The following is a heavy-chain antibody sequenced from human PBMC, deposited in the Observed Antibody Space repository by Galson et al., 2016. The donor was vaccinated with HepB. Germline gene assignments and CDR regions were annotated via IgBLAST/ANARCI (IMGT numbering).Heavy chain of an antibody. CDR1: GGSISSYY. D-gene: IGHD3-10*01. Sequence: SETLSLTCTVSGGSISSYYWTWIRQPPGKGLEWLGYIYYSGSTQYNPSLKSRVTMSVDTSKNQFSLKLRSVTAADTAVYYCTGDSYGSGSYYDGAFDIWGQGTMVTVSS. CDR2: IYYSGST. V-gene: IGHV4-59*08. CDR3: TGDSYGSGSYYDGAFDI. J-gene: IGHJ3*02.